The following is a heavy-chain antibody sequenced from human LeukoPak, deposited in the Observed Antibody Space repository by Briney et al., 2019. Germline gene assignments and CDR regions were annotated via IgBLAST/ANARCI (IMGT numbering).Heavy chain of an antibody. Sequence: GGSLRLSCAASGFTFSSYAMHWVRQAPGKGLEWVSGIRADAVTTYYADSVKGRFIISRDNSKNTVYLQMNGLSAEDAAVYYCVKDDGWVQYANWGQGTLVTVSS. CDR2: IRADAVTT. V-gene: IGHV3-23*01. CDR1: GFTFSSYA. J-gene: IGHJ4*02. D-gene: IGHD5-24*01. CDR3: VKDDGWVQYAN.